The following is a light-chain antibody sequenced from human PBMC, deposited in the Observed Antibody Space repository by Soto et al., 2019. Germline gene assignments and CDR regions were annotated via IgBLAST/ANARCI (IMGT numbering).Light chain of an antibody. V-gene: IGLV3-21*02. J-gene: IGLJ3*02. Sequence: SYELTQPPSVSVAPGQTARITCGGNNIGSKSVHWYQQKPGQAPVLVVYDDNDRPSGIAERFSGSNSENTATVNISRVEAGDEADYYCHVWDRSSHWVFGGGTKLTVL. CDR3: HVWDRSSHWV. CDR1: NIGSKS. CDR2: DDN.